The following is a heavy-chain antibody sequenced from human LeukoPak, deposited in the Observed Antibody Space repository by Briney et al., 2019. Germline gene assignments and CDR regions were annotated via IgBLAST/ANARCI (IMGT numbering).Heavy chain of an antibody. J-gene: IGHJ4*02. D-gene: IGHD3-10*01. CDR3: ARDSYYGNDY. V-gene: IGHV3-30*04. CDR2: ISYGGSNK. CDR1: GFTFSSYA. Sequence: GGSLRLSCAASGFTFSSYAMHWVRQAPGKGLEWVAVISYGGSNKYYADSVKGRFTISRDNSKNTLYLQMNSLRAEDTAVYYCARDSYYGNDYWGQGTLVTVSS.